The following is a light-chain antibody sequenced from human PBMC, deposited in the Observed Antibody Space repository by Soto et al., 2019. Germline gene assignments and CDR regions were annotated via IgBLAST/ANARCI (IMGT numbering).Light chain of an antibody. Sequence: QSALTQPPSASGSPGQQVTISCTGTSSDVGAYNYVSWYQQYPGKAPKLMIYEVSKRPSGVPDRFFGSKSGKTASLTVSGLQPEDEAAYYCTSYAGSNIWVFGGGTKLTVL. CDR3: TSYAGSNIWV. CDR2: EVS. CDR1: SSDVGAYNY. V-gene: IGLV2-8*01. J-gene: IGLJ3*02.